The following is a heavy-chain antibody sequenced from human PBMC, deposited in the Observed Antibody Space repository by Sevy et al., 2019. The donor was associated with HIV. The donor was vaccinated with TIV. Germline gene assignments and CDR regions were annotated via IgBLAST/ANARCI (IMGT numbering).Heavy chain of an antibody. Sequence: GGSLRLSCEASGFTFSSYWMSWVRQAPGKGLEWVANIKEDGSVKYYVDSVKGRFTISRDNAKNSVYLQMDSLRAEDTALYYGVRAIGAAGSYWGQGTLVTVSS. CDR1: GFTFSSYW. J-gene: IGHJ4*02. CDR3: VRAIGAAGSY. V-gene: IGHV3-7*01. CDR2: IKEDGSVK. D-gene: IGHD6-13*01.